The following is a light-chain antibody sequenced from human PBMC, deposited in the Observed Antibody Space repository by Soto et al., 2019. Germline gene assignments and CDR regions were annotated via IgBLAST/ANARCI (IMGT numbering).Light chain of an antibody. Sequence: DIQMTQSPSSLSASVGDSVTITCRASQSISSYLNWYQQKPGKAPNLLIYAASSLQSGVPSKFSGSGSGTDFTLTISSLQPEDFATYYGQQSYSSPFTCGPGTKVDIK. CDR2: AAS. CDR3: QQSYSSPFT. CDR1: QSISSY. V-gene: IGKV1-39*01. J-gene: IGKJ3*01.